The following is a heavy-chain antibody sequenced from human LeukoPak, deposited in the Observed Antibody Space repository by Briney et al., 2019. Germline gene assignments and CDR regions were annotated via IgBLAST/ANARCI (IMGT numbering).Heavy chain of an antibody. D-gene: IGHD2-15*01. V-gene: IGHV3-23*01. J-gene: IGHJ4*02. CDR3: ASHPLYCSGGSCFRDHY. Sequence: GGSLRLSCAASDVTFSSYAMSWVRQAPGKGLEWVSAINSGGDTFYTDSVKGRFTISRDNSKNTLYLQMNSLRAEDTAVYYCASHPLYCSGGSCFRDHYWGQGPLVTVSS. CDR2: INSGGDT. CDR1: DVTFSSYA.